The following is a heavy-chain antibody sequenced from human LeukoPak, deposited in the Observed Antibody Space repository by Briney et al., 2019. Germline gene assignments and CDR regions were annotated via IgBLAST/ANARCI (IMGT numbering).Heavy chain of an antibody. Sequence: ASVKVSCKSSGYTFSNYGVTWVRQAPGQGLEWMGWISIYNGNTRYAQKFQGRITMTTDTSTSIAYMELRRLRIDDTAMYYCARDSSPEDYYYYYGMDVWGQGTTVTVSS. J-gene: IGHJ6*02. CDR2: ISIYNGNT. D-gene: IGHD6-13*01. CDR3: ARDSSPEDYYYYYGMDV. CDR1: GYTFSNYG. V-gene: IGHV1-18*01.